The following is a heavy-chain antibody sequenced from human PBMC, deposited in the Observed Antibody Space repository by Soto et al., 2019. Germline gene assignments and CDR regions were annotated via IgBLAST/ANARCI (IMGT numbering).Heavy chain of an antibody. D-gene: IGHD2-2*01. CDR2: IGESGTPT. J-gene: IGHJ6*02. CDR3: ARYIPGVRYYGMDV. CDR1: GFTFSSYA. V-gene: IGHV3-23*01. Sequence: GGSLRLSCAASGFTFSSYAMKWVRQAPGKGLEWVSLIGESGTPTYYADSVKGRFTISRDNSGNTLFLEMSSLRAEDTAVYYCARYIPGVRYYGMDVWGQGTTVTVS.